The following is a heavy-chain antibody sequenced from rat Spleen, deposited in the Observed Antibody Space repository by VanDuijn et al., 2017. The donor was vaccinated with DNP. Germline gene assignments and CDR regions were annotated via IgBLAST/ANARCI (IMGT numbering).Heavy chain of an antibody. CDR3: ARRGYNNAWYFDF. V-gene: IGHV5S13*01. CDR1: GLTFSKYG. Sequence: EVQLVKSGGGLVQPGRSLKLSCAASGLTFSKYGMAWVRQAPTKGLEWVASISTSGEYAHYRDSVKGRFTISRDNGKNTQDLQMDSLRSEDTATYYCARRGYNNAWYFDFWGPGTMVTVSS. J-gene: IGHJ1*01. D-gene: IGHD1-10*01. CDR2: ISTSGEYA.